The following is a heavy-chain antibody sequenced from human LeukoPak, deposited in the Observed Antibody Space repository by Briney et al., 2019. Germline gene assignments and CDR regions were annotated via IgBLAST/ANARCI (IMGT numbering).Heavy chain of an antibody. J-gene: IGHJ4*02. D-gene: IGHD3-10*01. CDR2: ISGSGGST. V-gene: IGHV3-23*01. CDR3: AKEEARYYGSGSYYYFDY. Sequence: GGSLRLSCAASGFTFSSYAMSWVRQAPGKGLEWVSAISGSGGSTYYADSVKGRFTISRDNSKNTLYPQMNSLRAEDTAVYYCAKEEARYYGSGSYYYFDYWGQGTLVTVSS. CDR1: GFTFSSYA.